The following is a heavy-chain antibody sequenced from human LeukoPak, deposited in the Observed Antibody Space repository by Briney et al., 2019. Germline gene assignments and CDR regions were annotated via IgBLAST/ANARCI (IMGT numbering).Heavy chain of an antibody. CDR2: ISAYNGNT. V-gene: IGHV1-18*04. CDR1: GYTFTSYG. CDR3: ARVPKPLWFGGKSKAGREYYFDY. D-gene: IGHD3-10*01. J-gene: IGHJ4*02. Sequence: GASVKVSCKASGYTFTSYGISWVQQAPGQGLEWMGWISAYNGNTNYAQKLQGRVTMTTDTSTSTAYMELRSLRSDDTAVYYCARVPKPLWFGGKSKAGREYYFDYWGQGTLVTVSS.